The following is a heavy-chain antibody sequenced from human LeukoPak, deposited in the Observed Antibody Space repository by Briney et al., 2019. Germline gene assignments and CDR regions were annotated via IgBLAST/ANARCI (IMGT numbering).Heavy chain of an antibody. CDR3: ARVEGCGGTCRFDP. D-gene: IGHD2-21*01. CDR2: IYPGGST. J-gene: IGHJ5*02. Sequence: PETLSLTCSVSGGSIISYYWSWVRQPAGKGLEWVGRIYPGGSTTYNPSLKNRFTMSLDTSKNQLSLRLSTVTAAEKAVYYCARVEGCGGTCRFDPWGEGILVTVSS. V-gene: IGHV4-4*07. CDR1: GGSIISYY.